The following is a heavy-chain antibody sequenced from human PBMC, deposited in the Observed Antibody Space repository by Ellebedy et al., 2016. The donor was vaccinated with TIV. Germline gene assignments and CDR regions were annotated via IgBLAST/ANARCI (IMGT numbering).Heavy chain of an antibody. V-gene: IGHV3-23*01. CDR3: AKDPNYDFWSGSFDP. D-gene: IGHD3-3*01. CDR1: GFTFRSYA. Sequence: GESLKISXAASGFTFRSYAMSWVRQALGKGLEWVSIITGSGGRTHYADSVKGRFTISRDNSKNTLYLQMNSLRAEDTAVYHCAKDPNYDFWSGSFDPWGQGTLVTVSS. J-gene: IGHJ5*02. CDR2: ITGSGGRT.